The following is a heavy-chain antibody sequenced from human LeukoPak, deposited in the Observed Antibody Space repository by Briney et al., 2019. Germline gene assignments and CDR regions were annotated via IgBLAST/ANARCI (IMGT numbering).Heavy chain of an antibody. J-gene: IGHJ5*02. D-gene: IGHD3-10*02. V-gene: IGHV4-59*01. CDR3: ASVRRQLRGNWFDP. CDR1: GGSISSYY. Sequence: KPSETLSLTCTVSGGSISSYYWSWIRQPPGKGLEWLGYIYYSGSTNYNPSLKSRVTISVDTSKNQFSLKLSSVTAADAAVYYCASVRRQLRGNWFDPWGQGTLVTVSS. CDR2: IYYSGST.